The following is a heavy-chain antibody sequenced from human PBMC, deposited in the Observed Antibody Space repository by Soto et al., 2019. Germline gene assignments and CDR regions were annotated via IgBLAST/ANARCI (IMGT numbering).Heavy chain of an antibody. V-gene: IGHV2-5*02. CDR2: IYWDDDK. Sequence: QITLKESGPTLVKPTQTLTLTCTFSGFSLSTSGVGVGWIRQPPGKALEWLALIYWDDDKRYSPSLKSRLTITKDTSKNQVVLTMTNMDPVDTATYYCAHSFVVVPYYYYGMDVWGPGTTVTVSS. CDR3: AHSFVVVPYYYYGMDV. D-gene: IGHD2-15*01. CDR1: GFSLSTSGVG. J-gene: IGHJ6*02.